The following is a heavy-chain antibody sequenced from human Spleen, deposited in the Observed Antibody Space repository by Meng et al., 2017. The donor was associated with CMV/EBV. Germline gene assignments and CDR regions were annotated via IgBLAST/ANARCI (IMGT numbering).Heavy chain of an antibody. Sequence: GESLKISCAASGFTFGDYTMHWVRQVPGKGLEWVSGISWDGRSTFYADSVKGRFTISRDNGKTSLFLQMNSLRTEDTALHYCAKEIWWGWVATIGGLDYWGQGTPVTVSS. CDR3: AKEIWWGWVATIGGLDY. J-gene: IGHJ4*02. CDR1: GFTFGDYT. V-gene: IGHV3-43*01. CDR2: ISWDGRST. D-gene: IGHD5-24*01.